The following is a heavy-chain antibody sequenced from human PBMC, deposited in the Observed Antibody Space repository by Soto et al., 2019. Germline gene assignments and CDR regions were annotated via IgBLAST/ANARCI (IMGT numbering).Heavy chain of an antibody. Sequence: PGGSLRLSCAASGFTFSSYSMNWVRQAPGKGLEWVGRIKSKTDGGTTDYAAPVKGRFTISRDDSKNTLYLQMNSLKTEDTAVYYCTTAISRKYYYDSSGPRGPWGQGTLVTVSS. CDR2: IKSKTDGGTT. D-gene: IGHD3-22*01. V-gene: IGHV3-15*07. CDR3: TTAISRKYYYDSSGPRGP. J-gene: IGHJ5*02. CDR1: GFTFSSYS.